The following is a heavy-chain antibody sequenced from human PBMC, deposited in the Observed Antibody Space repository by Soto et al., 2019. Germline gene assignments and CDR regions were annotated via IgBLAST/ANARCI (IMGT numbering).Heavy chain of an antibody. CDR1: GDSLSGYDHK. J-gene: IGHJ4*02. D-gene: IGHD2-15*01. CDR3: AREWSAFDY. CDR2: MYSSGYT. Sequence: QVQLQESGPGLVKPSETLSLTCTVSGDSLSGYDHKWSWIRQPPGKGLEYVGYMYSSGYTDYNPSLKSRVTMSIDSSKNQYSRKLSSATAADTAVYYCAREWSAFDYWGQGILVTVSS. V-gene: IGHV4-61*08.